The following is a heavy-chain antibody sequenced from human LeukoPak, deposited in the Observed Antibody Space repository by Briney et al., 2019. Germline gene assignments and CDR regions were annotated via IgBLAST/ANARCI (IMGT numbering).Heavy chain of an antibody. V-gene: IGHV1-69*05. D-gene: IGHD5-24*01. CDR2: IIPIFGTA. J-gene: IGHJ4*02. CDR3: ARDLLGREKTRRDGYNPGDW. Sequence: SVKVSCKASGGTFSSYAISWVRQAPGQGLEWMGRIIPIFGTANYAQKFQGRVTITRDESTSTAYMELSSLRSEDTAVNYCARDLLGREKTRRDGYNPGDWWGQGTLVTVSS. CDR1: GGTFSSYA.